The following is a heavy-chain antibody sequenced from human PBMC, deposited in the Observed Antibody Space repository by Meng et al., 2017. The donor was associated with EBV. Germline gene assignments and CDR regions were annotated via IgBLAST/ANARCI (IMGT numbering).Heavy chain of an antibody. J-gene: IGHJ4*02. D-gene: IGHD5-12*01. CDR3: VRDLWLRIGECV. V-gene: IGHV1-69*17. Sequence: QEVVWRAGAGVKRLGSAVKVPGKGSGKNFNNFGISWVRQAPGQGLEWMGDITPVFGIANYAESFQGRVTISADTSTRTAYMDLSSLRSDDTAVYYCVRDLWLRIGECVWGQGTLVTVSS. CDR1: GKNFNNFG. CDR2: ITPVFGIA.